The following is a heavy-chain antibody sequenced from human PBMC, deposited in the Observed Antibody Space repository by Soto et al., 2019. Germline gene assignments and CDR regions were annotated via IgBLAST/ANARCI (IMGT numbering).Heavy chain of an antibody. D-gene: IGHD2-15*01. CDR2: IYPSDSDT. J-gene: IGHJ6*04. V-gene: IGHV5-51*01. CDR3: LRLRQEHSKAVVCV. CDR1: VYHFNTFW. Sequence: GYSLTIYFNRSVYHFNTFWIGWVRQMPGTGLEWMGIIYPSDSDTRYSPSFQGQVTISADKSSRTAYLQWSSLKASDSAMYYCLRLRQEHSKAVVCVWGKWSGVTVSS.